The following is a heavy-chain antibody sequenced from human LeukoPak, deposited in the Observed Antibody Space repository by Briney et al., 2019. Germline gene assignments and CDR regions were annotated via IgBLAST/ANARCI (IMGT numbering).Heavy chain of an antibody. CDR2: IWVGGRQK. Sequence: LTGGSLTLSCAPSGLTFNKSGVQWARHAPGEGRGWVTIIWVGGRQKYYAESVTGRFTISRDNAKNSLYLQMNSLRAEDTAVYYCARVDLTRFRGVSLNYYFYYDMDVWGQGTTVTVSS. CDR3: ARVDLTRFRGVSLNYYFYYDMDV. V-gene: IGHV3-33*01. J-gene: IGHJ6*02. CDR1: GLTFNKSG. D-gene: IGHD3-10*01.